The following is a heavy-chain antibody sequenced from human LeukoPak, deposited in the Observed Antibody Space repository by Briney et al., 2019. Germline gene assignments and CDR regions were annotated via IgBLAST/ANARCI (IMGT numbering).Heavy chain of an antibody. CDR2: TKQDGSEK. J-gene: IGHJ4*02. V-gene: IGHV3-7*01. CDR1: GFTFSSYW. CDR3: ARGRGGLLWFGEFNS. Sequence: PGGSLRLSCAASGFTFSSYWMNWVRQAPGKRLEWVANTKQDGSEKYYVDSVKGRFTISRDNANNSLYLQMNSLRAEDTAVYYCARGRGGLLWFGEFNSWGQGTLVTVSS. D-gene: IGHD3-10*01.